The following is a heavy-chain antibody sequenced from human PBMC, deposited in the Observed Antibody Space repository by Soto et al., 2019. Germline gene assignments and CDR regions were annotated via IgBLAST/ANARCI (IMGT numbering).Heavy chain of an antibody. Sequence: SENLSLTCAVYGGSFSGYYCSWMRQPPGKGLEWSGEINHSGSTNDTPSLKSRVTISVDTSKNQFSLKLSSVTAADTAVYYCARVARQVDYWGQGTLVTVSS. D-gene: IGHD6-6*01. J-gene: IGHJ4*02. CDR1: GGSFSGYY. V-gene: IGHV4-34*01. CDR2: INHSGST. CDR3: ARVARQVDY.